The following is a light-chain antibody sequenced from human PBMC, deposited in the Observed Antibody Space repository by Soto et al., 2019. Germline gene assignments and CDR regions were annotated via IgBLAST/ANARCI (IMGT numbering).Light chain of an antibody. Sequence: QSVLTQSPSASGTPGQRVTISCSGSTSNIGSETVNWYQQVPGTAPKLLIYANNQRPSGVPARFSVSKSGTSASLAIGGLQSEDEADYYCAAWDDSLKGGVFGGGTKLTVL. J-gene: IGLJ3*02. CDR2: ANN. V-gene: IGLV1-44*01. CDR3: AAWDDSLKGGV. CDR1: TSNIGSET.